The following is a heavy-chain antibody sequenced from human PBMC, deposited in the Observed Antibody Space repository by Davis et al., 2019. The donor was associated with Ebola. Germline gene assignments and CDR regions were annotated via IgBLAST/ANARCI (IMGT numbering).Heavy chain of an antibody. J-gene: IGHJ6*02. D-gene: IGHD6-19*01. CDR2: ISAYNGNT. CDR3: ARGGSSGWDPIHTYYYYYYGMDV. Sequence: ASVKVSCKASGYTFTGYYMHWVRQAPGQGLEWMGWISAYNGNTNYAQKLQGRVTMTTDTSTSTAYMELRSLRSDDTAVYYCARGGSSGWDPIHTYYYYYYGMDVWGQGTTVTVSS. V-gene: IGHV1-18*04. CDR1: GYTFTGYY.